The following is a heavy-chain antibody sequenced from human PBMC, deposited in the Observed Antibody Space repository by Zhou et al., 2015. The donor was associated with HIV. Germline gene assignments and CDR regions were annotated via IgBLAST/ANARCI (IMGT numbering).Heavy chain of an antibody. Sequence: EVQLVESGGGLIQPGGSLRLSCTASDFTVSSNYMSWVRQAPGKGLEYIGRIKSKRDDGTAEYAAPVKGRFTISRDDSKNTLYLQMNSLKIEDTAMYYCTTEPRDWGQGTLVTVSS. CDR3: TTEPRD. CDR1: DFTVSSNY. J-gene: IGHJ4*02. V-gene: IGHV3-15*01. CDR2: IKSKRDDGTA.